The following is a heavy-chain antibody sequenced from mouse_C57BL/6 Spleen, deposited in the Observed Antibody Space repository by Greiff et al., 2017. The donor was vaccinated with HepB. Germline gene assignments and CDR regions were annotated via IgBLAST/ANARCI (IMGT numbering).Heavy chain of an antibody. CDR2: INPGSGGT. V-gene: IGHV1-54*01. CDR1: GYAFTNYL. J-gene: IGHJ4*01. D-gene: IGHD1-1*01. Sequence: QVHVNQSGAELVRPGTSVKVSCKASGYAFTNYLIEWVKQRPGQGLEWIGVINPGSGGTNYNEKFKGKATLTADKSSSTAYMQLSSLTSEDSAVYFCARDGSRMDYWGQGTSVTVSS. CDR3: ARDGSRMDY.